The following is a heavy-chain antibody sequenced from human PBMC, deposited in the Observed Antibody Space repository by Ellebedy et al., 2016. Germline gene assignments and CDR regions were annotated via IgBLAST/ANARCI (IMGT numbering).Heavy chain of an antibody. V-gene: IGHV4-59*12. D-gene: IGHD5-24*01. J-gene: IGHJ6*02. Sequence: SETLSLXXAVYGGSFSGYYWSWIRQPPGKGLEWIGYMYYSGSTNYNPSLKSRVTISVDTSKNQFSLKLSSVTAADTAVYYCARGAGRVDVWGQGTTVTVSS. CDR2: MYYSGST. CDR3: ARGAGRVDV. CDR1: GGSFSGYY.